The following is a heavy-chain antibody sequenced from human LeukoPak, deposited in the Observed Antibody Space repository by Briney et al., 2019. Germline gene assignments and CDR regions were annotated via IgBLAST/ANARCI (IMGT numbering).Heavy chain of an antibody. Sequence: GGSLRLSCAASGFTFSSYSMNWVRQAPGKGLEWVSSISSSSYIYYADSVKGRFTISRDNSKNTLYLQMNSLRAEDTAVYYCAREGGYCSGGSCYLRALYGMDVWGQGTTVTVSS. CDR1: GFTFSSYS. CDR2: ISSSSYI. V-gene: IGHV3-21*01. J-gene: IGHJ6*02. D-gene: IGHD2-15*01. CDR3: AREGGYCSGGSCYLRALYGMDV.